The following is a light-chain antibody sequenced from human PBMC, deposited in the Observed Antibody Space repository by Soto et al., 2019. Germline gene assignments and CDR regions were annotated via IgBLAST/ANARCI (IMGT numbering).Light chain of an antibody. CDR1: QSISSY. Sequence: DIQMTQSPSSLCASVGDRVTITGRASQSISSYLNWYQQKPGKAPKLLIYAASTLQSGVTSRFSGSGSGTDFTLTISSLQPEDFTTYFCQQSYSSSWTVGQGTKVDIK. V-gene: IGKV1-39*01. CDR3: QQSYSSSWT. CDR2: AAS. J-gene: IGKJ1*01.